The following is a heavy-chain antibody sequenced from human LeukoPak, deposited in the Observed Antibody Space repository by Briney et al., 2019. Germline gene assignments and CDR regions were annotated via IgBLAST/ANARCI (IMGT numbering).Heavy chain of an antibody. CDR3: SKDRVAHFFYWYFDL. D-gene: IGHD5-12*01. Sequence: PGGSLRLSCAASGFTFSSYAMIWVRQAPGKGLEWVSGISGSGGSTLSADAVKGRFTISRDNSKKTVYLQMNSLRAEDTAVYYYSKDRVAHFFYWYFDLWGRGNLVTVSS. CDR1: GFTFSSYA. V-gene: IGHV3-23*01. J-gene: IGHJ2*01. CDR2: ISGSGGST.